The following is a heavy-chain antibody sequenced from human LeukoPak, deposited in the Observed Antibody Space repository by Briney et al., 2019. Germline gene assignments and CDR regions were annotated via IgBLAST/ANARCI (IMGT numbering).Heavy chain of an antibody. V-gene: IGHV3-11*04. CDR1: GFTFDDYG. CDR2: ISSSGSTI. J-gene: IGHJ4*01. Sequence: GGSLRLSCAASGFTFDDYGMSWVRQTPGKGLEWVSYISSSGSTIYYADSVKGRFTISRDNAKNSLYLQMNSLRAEDTAVYYCANWESGWYGYYFDYWGQGTLVTVSS. D-gene: IGHD6-19*01. CDR3: ANWESGWYGYYFDY.